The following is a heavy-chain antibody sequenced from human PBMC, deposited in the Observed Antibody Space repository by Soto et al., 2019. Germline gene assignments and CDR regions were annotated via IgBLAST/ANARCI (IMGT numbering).Heavy chain of an antibody. J-gene: IGHJ4*02. Sequence: QVQLVQSGAEVKKPGSSVKVSCKASGGTFSSYAISWVRQAPGQGLEWMGGIIPIFGTANYAQKFQGRVTITADESTSQAYMELRSLRSEDTAVYYCAREGGDSSSSGWYYFDYWGQGTLVTVSS. V-gene: IGHV1-69*01. CDR1: GGTFSSYA. D-gene: IGHD6-6*01. CDR2: IIPIFGTA. CDR3: AREGGDSSSSGWYYFDY.